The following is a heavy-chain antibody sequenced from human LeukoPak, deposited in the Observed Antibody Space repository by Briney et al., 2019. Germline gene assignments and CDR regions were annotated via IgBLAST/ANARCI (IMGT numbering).Heavy chain of an antibody. J-gene: IGHJ3*02. V-gene: IGHV4-59*01. D-gene: IGHD4-23*01. CDR3: ARAGGTRWSAFDI. CDR2: IYYSGST. Sequence: SETLSLTCTVSGGSISSYYWSWIRQPPGKGLEWIGYIYYSGSTNYNPSLKSRVTISVDTSKNQFSLKLSSVTAADTAVYYCARAGGTRWSAFDIWGQGTMVTVSS. CDR1: GGSISSYY.